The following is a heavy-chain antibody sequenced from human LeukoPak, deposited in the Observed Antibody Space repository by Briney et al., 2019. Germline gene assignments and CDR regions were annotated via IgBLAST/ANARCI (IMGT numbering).Heavy chain of an antibody. CDR1: GGSISSYY. D-gene: IGHD6-13*01. J-gene: IGHJ6*03. CDR2: IYHSGST. CDR3: ARNSHTSYSSSWYYYMDV. Sequence: PETLSLTCTVSGGSISSYYWSWIRQPAGKGLEWIGRIYHSGSTYYNPSLKSRVTISVDTSKNQFSLKLSSVTAADTAVYYCARNSHTSYSSSWYYYMDVWGKGTTVTVSS. V-gene: IGHV4-4*07.